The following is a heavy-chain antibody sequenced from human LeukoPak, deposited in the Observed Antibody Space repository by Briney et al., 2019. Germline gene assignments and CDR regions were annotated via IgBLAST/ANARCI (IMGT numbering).Heavy chain of an antibody. J-gene: IGHJ3*02. CDR2: ISSSSSYI. D-gene: IGHD2-2*02. Sequence: GGSLRLSCAASGFTFSSYSMNWVRQAPGKGLEWVSSISSSSSYIYYADSVKGRFIISRDNAKNSLYLQMNSLRAEDTAVYYCARARGVAPAAIPDAFDIWGQGTMVTVSS. CDR1: GFTFSSYS. V-gene: IGHV3-21*01. CDR3: ARARGVAPAAIPDAFDI.